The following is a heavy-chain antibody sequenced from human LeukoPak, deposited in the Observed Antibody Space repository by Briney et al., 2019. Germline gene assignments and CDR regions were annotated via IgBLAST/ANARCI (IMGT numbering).Heavy chain of an antibody. Sequence: PGGSLRLSCAASGFTFSSYSMNWVRQAPGKGREWGSSMSSSSSYIYYADSVKGRFTISREHAKNSLYLQMNSLRAEDTAVYYCARFSFRYDDSNAFDIWGQGTMVAVSS. D-gene: IGHD3-22*01. CDR3: ARFSFRYDDSNAFDI. J-gene: IGHJ3*02. V-gene: IGHV3-21*01. CDR1: GFTFSSYS. CDR2: MSSSSSYI.